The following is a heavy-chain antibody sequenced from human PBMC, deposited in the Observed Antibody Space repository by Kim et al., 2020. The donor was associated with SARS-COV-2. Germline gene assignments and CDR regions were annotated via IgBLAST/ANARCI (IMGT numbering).Heavy chain of an antibody. J-gene: IGHJ6*02. V-gene: IGHV3-64*01. CDR3: AREYCSSTSCYFDYYGMDV. D-gene: IGHD2-2*01. Sequence: KGRFTISRDNSKNTLYHQMGSLRAEDMAVYYCAREYCSSTSCYFDYYGMDVWGQGTTVTVSS.